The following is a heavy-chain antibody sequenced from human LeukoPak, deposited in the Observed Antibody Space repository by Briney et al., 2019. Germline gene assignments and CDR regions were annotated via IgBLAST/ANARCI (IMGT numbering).Heavy chain of an antibody. D-gene: IGHD3-10*01. CDR3: ARLNYGSGSYDY. Sequence: PGGSLRLSCAASGFTFSSYEMNWVRQAPGKGLEWVSYISSSGSTIYYADSVKGRFTISRDNAKNSLYLQMNRLRAEDTAVYYCARLNYGSGSYDYWGQGTLVTVSS. V-gene: IGHV3-48*03. CDR2: ISSSGSTI. CDR1: GFTFSSYE. J-gene: IGHJ4*02.